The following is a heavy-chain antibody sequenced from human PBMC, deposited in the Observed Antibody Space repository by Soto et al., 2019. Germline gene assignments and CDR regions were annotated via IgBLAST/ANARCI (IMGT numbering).Heavy chain of an antibody. Sequence: EVQLLESGGGLVQPRGSLRLSCAASGFTFSSYAMSWVRQAPGKGLEWVSAISGSGGSTYYADSVKGRVTISRDNSKNTLNLQMNSLRAEDTAVYYCAKDGAVESSSWYTGADYWGQGTLVTVSS. D-gene: IGHD6-13*01. V-gene: IGHV3-23*01. CDR3: AKDGAVESSSWYTGADY. CDR2: ISGSGGST. CDR1: GFTFSSYA. J-gene: IGHJ4*02.